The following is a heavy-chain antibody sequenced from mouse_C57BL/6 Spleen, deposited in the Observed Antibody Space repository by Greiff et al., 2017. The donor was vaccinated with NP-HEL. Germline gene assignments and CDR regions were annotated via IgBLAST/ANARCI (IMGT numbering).Heavy chain of an antibody. Sequence: EVNVVESGGGLVKPGGSLKLSCAASGFTFSSYAMSWVRQTPEKRLEWVATISDGGSYTYYPDNVKGRFTISRDNAKNNLYLQMSHLKSEDTAMYYCAGGCSRGDAMDYWGQGTSVTVSS. CDR1: GFTFSSYA. CDR2: ISDGGSYT. D-gene: IGHD1-1*01. V-gene: IGHV5-4*03. J-gene: IGHJ4*01. CDR3: AGGCSRGDAMDY.